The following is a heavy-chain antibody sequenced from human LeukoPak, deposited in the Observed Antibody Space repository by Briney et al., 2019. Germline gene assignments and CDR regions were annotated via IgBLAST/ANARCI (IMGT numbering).Heavy chain of an antibody. J-gene: IGHJ3*02. CDR3: AKFHLRVVPSMVREVDI. D-gene: IGHD3-10*01. CDR2: ISYDGSNK. V-gene: IGHV3-30*18. Sequence: RGSLRLSCAASGFTFSSYGMHWVRQAPGKGLEWVAVISYDGSNKYYADSVKGRFTISRDNSKNTLYLQMNSLRAEDTAVYYCAKFHLRVVPSMVREVDIWGQGTMVTVSS. CDR1: GFTFSSYG.